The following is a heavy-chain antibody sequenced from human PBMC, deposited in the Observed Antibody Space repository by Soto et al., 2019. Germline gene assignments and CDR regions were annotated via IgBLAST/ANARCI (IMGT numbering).Heavy chain of an antibody. Sequence: ASVKGSCKASGYTFTSYYMHWVRQAPGQGLEWMGVINPSGGSTSYAQKFQGRVTMTRDTSTSTVYMELSSLRSEDTAVYYCASFGCGGDCYSDYYYGMDVWGQGTTVTVSS. V-gene: IGHV1-46*01. J-gene: IGHJ6*02. CDR1: GYTFTSYY. CDR3: ASFGCGGDCYSDYYYGMDV. CDR2: INPSGGST. D-gene: IGHD2-21*02.